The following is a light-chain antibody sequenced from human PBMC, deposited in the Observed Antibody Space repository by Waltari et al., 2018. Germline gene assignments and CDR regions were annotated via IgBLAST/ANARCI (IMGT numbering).Light chain of an antibody. CDR2: GAS. J-gene: IGKJ4*01. V-gene: IGKV3-20*01. Sequence: IVLTQSPDTLSLYPGQRATLPCRASQTINNNFLVWYQQKPGQAPRLLIHGASSRATGFPDRFSGSGSGTDFTLTISRLEPEDVAVYYCQQYDGSILTFGGGTKVEI. CDR1: QTINNNF. CDR3: QQYDGSILT.